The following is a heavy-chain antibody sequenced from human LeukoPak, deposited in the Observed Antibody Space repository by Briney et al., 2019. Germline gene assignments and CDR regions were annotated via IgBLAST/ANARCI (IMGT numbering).Heavy chain of an antibody. CDR3: ARTDYYDSSGYYYFDY. D-gene: IGHD3-22*01. Sequence: ASVKVSCKASGYTFTSYGISWVRQAPGQGLERMGWISVYNGNTNYAQKLQGRVTMTTDTSTSTAYMELRSLRSDDTAVYYCARTDYYDSSGYYYFDYWGQGTLVTVSS. CDR1: GYTFTSYG. J-gene: IGHJ4*02. CDR2: ISVYNGNT. V-gene: IGHV1-18*01.